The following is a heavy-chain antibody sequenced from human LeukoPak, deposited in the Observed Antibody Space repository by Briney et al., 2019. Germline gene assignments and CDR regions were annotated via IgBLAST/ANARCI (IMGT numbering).Heavy chain of an antibody. Sequence: SETLSLTCTVSGGSISSYYWSWIRQPPGEALQWIGYIYYSGSTNYNPSLKSRVTISVDTSKNQFSLKLSSVTAADTAVYYCARGYSGYRIDYWGQGTLVTVSS. CDR3: ARGYSGYRIDY. CDR1: GGSISSYY. J-gene: IGHJ4*02. D-gene: IGHD5-12*01. CDR2: IYYSGST. V-gene: IGHV4-59*08.